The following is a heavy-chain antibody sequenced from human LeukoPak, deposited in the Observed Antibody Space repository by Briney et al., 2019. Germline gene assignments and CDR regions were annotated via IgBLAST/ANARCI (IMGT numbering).Heavy chain of an antibody. CDR2: IYYSGST. CDR3: ARDGSSGSYYGWFDP. D-gene: IGHD1-26*01. J-gene: IGHJ5*02. Sequence: PSETRSLTCTVSGGSISSSSYYWGWIRQPPGKGLEWIGSIYYSGSTYYNPSLKSRVTISVDTSKNQFSLKLSSVTAADTAVYYCARDGSSGSYYGWFDPWGQGTLVTVSS. V-gene: IGHV4-39*07. CDR1: GGSISSSSYY.